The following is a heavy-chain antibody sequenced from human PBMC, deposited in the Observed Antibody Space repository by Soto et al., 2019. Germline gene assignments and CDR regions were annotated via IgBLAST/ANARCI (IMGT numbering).Heavy chain of an antibody. V-gene: IGHV4-34*01. CDR2: INHSGST. CDR1: GGSFSGYY. J-gene: IGHJ4*02. CDR3: ASVSASDSSGYFDY. D-gene: IGHD3-22*01. Sequence: SETLSLTCAVYGGSFSGYYWSWIRQPPGKGLEWIGEINHSGSTNYNPSLKSRVTISVDTSKNQFSLKLSSVTAADTAVYYCASVSASDSSGYFDYWGQGTLVTVSS.